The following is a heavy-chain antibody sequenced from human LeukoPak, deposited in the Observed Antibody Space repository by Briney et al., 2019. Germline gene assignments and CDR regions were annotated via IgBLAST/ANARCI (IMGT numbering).Heavy chain of an antibody. CDR3: ARLTELQPDPYYFDY. J-gene: IGHJ4*02. CDR2: IYPGDSDT. Sequence: GESLKISCKGSGYSFTGYWIGWVRQMPGKGLEWMGIIYPGDSDTRYSPSFQGQVTISADKSISTAYLQWSGLKASDTAMYYCARLTELQPDPYYFDYWGQGTLVTVSS. D-gene: IGHD1-1*01. CDR1: GYSFTGYW. V-gene: IGHV5-51*01.